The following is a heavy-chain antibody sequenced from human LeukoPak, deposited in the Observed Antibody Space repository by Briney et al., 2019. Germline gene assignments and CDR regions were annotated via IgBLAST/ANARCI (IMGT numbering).Heavy chain of an antibody. V-gene: IGHV1-8*01. J-gene: IGHJ4*02. CDR2: MNPNSGNT. Sequence: ASVKVSCKASGYTFTSYDINWARQATGQGLEWMGWMNPNSGNTGYAQKFQGRVTMTRNTSISTAYMELSSLRSEDTAVYYCARGYRSASSYYFDYWGQGTLVTVSS. CDR3: ARGYRSASSYYFDY. D-gene: IGHD1-26*01. CDR1: GYTFTSYD.